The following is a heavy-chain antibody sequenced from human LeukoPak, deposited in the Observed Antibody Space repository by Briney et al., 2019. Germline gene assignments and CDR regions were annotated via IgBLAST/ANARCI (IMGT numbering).Heavy chain of an antibody. CDR1: GGSFSGYY. CDR3: ARAPNYYYDSSGYIY. J-gene: IGHJ4*02. D-gene: IGHD3-22*01. Sequence: SETLPLTRAVYGGSFSGYYWSWIRQPPGKGLEWIGEINHSGSTNYNPSLKSRVTISVDTSKNQFSLKLSSVTAADTAVYYCARAPNYYYDSSGYIYWGQGTLVTVSS. CDR2: INHSGST. V-gene: IGHV4-34*01.